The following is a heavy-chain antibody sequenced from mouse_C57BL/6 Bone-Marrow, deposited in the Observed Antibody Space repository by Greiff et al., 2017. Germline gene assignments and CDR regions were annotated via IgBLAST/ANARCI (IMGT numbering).Heavy chain of an antibody. CDR3: VRLSYYYGSSNNY. V-gene: IGHV1-7*01. J-gene: IGHJ2*01. Sequence: QVQLQQSGAELAKPGASVKLSCKASGYTFTSYWMHWVKQRPGQGLEWIGYINPSSGYTKYNQKFKDKATLTADKSSSTAYIQLSSLTYEDSAVXYCVRLSYYYGSSNNYWGQGTTLTVSS. D-gene: IGHD1-1*01. CDR2: INPSSGYT. CDR1: GYTFTSYW.